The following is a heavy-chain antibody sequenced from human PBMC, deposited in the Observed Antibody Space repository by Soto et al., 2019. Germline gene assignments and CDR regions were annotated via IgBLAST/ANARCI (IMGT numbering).Heavy chain of an antibody. D-gene: IGHD6-6*01. V-gene: IGHV4-39*01. CDR2: IYYSGST. CDR1: GGSISSSSYY. CDR3: ATWDSSSSWSIHHGMDV. J-gene: IGHJ6*01. Sequence: QLQLQESGPGLVKPSETLSLTCTVSGGSISSSSYYWGWIRQPPGKGLEWIGSIYYSGSTYYNPCVESHVTISVDTSKNQFSLKLSSVTAADTAVYYCATWDSSSSWSIHHGMDVWGQRSTVTVSS.